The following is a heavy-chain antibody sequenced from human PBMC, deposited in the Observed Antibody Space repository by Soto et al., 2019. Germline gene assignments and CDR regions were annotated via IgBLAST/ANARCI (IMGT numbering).Heavy chain of an antibody. J-gene: IGHJ4*02. Sequence: EVQLVESGGGLVQPGRSLRLSCAASGFTFDDYAMHWVRQAPGKGLEWVSGISWSSGSIGYADSVKGRFTISRDNAKNSLYLQMNSLRAEDTALYYCAKGYYDFWSGCFDYWGQGTLVTVSS. CDR2: ISWSSGSI. V-gene: IGHV3-9*01. CDR1: GFTFDDYA. CDR3: AKGYYDFWSGCFDY. D-gene: IGHD3-3*01.